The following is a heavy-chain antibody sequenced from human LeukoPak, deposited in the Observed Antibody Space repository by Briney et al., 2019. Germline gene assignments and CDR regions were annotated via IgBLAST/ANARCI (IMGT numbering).Heavy chain of an antibody. CDR2: IYYSGST. Sequence: PSETLSLTCTVSGGSISSSSYYWGWIRQPPGKGLEWIGSIYYSGSTYYNPSLKSRVTISVDTSKNQFSLKLSSVTAADTAVYYCARLGSSRIGFDYWGQGTLVTVSS. D-gene: IGHD1-26*01. CDR3: ARLGSSRIGFDY. CDR1: GGSISSSSYY. J-gene: IGHJ4*02. V-gene: IGHV4-39*01.